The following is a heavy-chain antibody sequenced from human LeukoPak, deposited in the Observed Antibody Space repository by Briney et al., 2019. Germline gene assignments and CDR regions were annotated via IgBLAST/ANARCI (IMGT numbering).Heavy chain of an antibody. Sequence: GGSLRLSCAASGFTFSSSGMNWVRQAPGKGLEWVSFISSGSSYIYYADSVKGRFTISRDNAKNSLYLQMNSLRAEDTAVYYCAKDLLTVGYCSGGSCYSYFDYWGQGTLVTVSS. V-gene: IGHV3-21*06. J-gene: IGHJ4*02. CDR2: ISSGSSYI. CDR1: GFTFSSSG. CDR3: AKDLLTVGYCSGGSCYSYFDY. D-gene: IGHD2-15*01.